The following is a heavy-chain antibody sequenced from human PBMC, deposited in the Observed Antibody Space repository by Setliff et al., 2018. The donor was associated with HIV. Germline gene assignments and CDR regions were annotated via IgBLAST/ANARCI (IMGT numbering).Heavy chain of an antibody. D-gene: IGHD3-22*01. Sequence: SETLSLTCTVSDGSISRYYWTWIRQPPGKALEWIGYIYYSGSTNYNPSLKSRVTISADTSKNQFSLKLRSVTAADTAVYYCARQWRDQYNSGVSTEYFQHWGLGTLVTVS. CDR3: ARQWRDQYNSGVSTEYFQH. J-gene: IGHJ1*01. CDR2: IYYSGST. CDR1: DGSISRYY. V-gene: IGHV4-59*08.